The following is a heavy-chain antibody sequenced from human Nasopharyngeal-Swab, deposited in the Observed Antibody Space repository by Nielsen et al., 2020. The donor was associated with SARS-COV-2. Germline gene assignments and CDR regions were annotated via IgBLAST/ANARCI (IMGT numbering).Heavy chain of an antibody. CDR3: ARFYCSSTSCPDYYGMDV. V-gene: IGHV5-51*01. D-gene: IGHD2-2*01. CDR2: IYPGDSDT. CDR1: GYSFTSYW. Sequence: GESLKISCKGSGYSFTSYWIGWVRQMPEKGLEWMRIIYPGDSDTRYSPSFQGQVTISADKSISTAYLQWSSLKASDTAMYYCARFYCSSTSCPDYYGMDVWGQGTTVTVSS. J-gene: IGHJ6*02.